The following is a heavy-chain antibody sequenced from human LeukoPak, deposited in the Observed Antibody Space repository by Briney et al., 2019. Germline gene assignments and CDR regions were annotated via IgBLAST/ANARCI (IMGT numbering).Heavy chain of an antibody. J-gene: IGHJ1*01. D-gene: IGHD6-19*01. CDR2: IHYDSSTE. Sequence: GGSLRLSCAASGFAFSSYGMHWVRQAPGKGLEWVAYIHYDSSTEDYADSVKGRFTISRDNSKNTLYLQMNSLRAEDTAVYYCAKDPSDPPWLVQAEYFQHWGQGTLVTVSS. CDR3: AKDPSDPPWLVQAEYFQH. V-gene: IGHV3-30*02. CDR1: GFAFSSYG.